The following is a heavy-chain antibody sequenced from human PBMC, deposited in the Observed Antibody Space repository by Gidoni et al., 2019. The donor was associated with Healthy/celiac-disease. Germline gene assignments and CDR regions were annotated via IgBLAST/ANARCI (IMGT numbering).Heavy chain of an antibody. V-gene: IGHV1-69*01. J-gene: IGHJ4*02. CDR3: ARTSAPYYYDSSGYYPFDY. Sequence: QVQLVQSGAEVKKPGSSVKVSCKASGGTFSSYAISWVRQAPGQGLEWMGGIIPIFGTANYAQKFQGRVTITADESTSTAYMELSSLRSEDTAVYYYARTSAPYYYDSSGYYPFDYWGQGTLVTVSS. CDR1: GGTFSSYA. D-gene: IGHD3-22*01. CDR2: IIPIFGTA.